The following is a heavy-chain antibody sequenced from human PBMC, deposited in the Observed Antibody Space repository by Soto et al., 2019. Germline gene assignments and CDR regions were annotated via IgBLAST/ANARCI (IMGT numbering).Heavy chain of an antibody. CDR3: ARRWSYYYYYGMDV. CDR1: GGSFSGYY. J-gene: IGHJ6*02. V-gene: IGHV4-34*01. D-gene: IGHD2-15*01. CDR2: INHSGST. Sequence: SETLSLTCAVYGGSFSGYYWSWIRQPPGKGLEWIGEINHSGSTNYNPSLKSRVTISVDTSKNQFSLKLSSVTAADTAVYYCARRWSYYYYYGMDVWGQGTKVTVYS.